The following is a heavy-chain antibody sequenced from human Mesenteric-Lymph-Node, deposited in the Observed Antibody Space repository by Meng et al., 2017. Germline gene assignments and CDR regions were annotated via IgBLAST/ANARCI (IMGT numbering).Heavy chain of an antibody. D-gene: IGHD2-8*01. V-gene: IGHV4-59*01. J-gene: IGHJ3*02. CDR3: ARAPQQYAGRFAFDI. CDR1: GGSISSYY. CDR2: IYYSGST. Sequence: GSLRLSCTVSGGSISSYYWSWIRQPPGKGLEWIGYIYYSGSTNYNPSLKSRVTISVDTSKNQFSLKLSSVTAADTAVYYCARAPQQYAGRFAFDIWGQGTMVT.